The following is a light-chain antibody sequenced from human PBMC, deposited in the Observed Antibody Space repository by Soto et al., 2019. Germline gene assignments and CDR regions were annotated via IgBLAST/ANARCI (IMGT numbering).Light chain of an antibody. CDR2: AAS. Sequence: ETVMTQSPVTLSVSPGDTATLSCRASQRVSNHFAWYQQHPGQAPRLLISAASTRAAGVPVRFRGSGSETEFTLTIRSLQSEDFALYYCHQYNNWPWTFGQGTKVDI. V-gene: IGKV3-15*01. CDR1: QRVSNH. J-gene: IGKJ1*01. CDR3: HQYNNWPWT.